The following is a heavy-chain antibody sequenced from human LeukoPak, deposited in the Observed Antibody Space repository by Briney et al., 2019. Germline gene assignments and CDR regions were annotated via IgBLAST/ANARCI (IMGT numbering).Heavy chain of an antibody. V-gene: IGHV1-69*05. J-gene: IGHJ5*02. CDR2: IIPIFGTA. CDR1: GGTFSSYA. CDR3: ARVDSGSYLNWFDP. Sequence: ASVKVSCKASGGTFSSYAISWVRQAPGQGLEWMGRIIPIFGTANYAQKFQGRVTITTGESTSTAYMELSSLRSEDTAVYYCARVDSGSYLNWFDPWGQGTLVTVSS. D-gene: IGHD1-26*01.